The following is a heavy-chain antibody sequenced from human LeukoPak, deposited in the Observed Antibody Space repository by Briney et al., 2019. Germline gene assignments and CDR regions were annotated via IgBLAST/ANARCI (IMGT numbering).Heavy chain of an antibody. V-gene: IGHV3-23*01. D-gene: IGHD3-22*01. CDR1: GFTFSSYG. J-gene: IGHJ4*02. CDR3: AVMHGYYDGSGYWVQ. Sequence: GGSLRLSCAASGFTFSSYGMSWVRQAPGQGLEWVSFITPGGASTTYADSVKGRFTISRDNPRNTLYMQMNSLRDEDTALYYCAVMHGYYDGSGYWVQWGQGTLVTVSS. CDR2: ITPGGAST.